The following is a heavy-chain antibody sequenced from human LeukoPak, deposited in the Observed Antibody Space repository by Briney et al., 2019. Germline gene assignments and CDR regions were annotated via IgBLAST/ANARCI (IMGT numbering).Heavy chain of an antibody. CDR1: GGSISSYY. D-gene: IGHD2-21*01. CDR2: IYYSGST. V-gene: IGHV4-59*01. Sequence: SETLSLTCTVSGGSISSYYWSWIRQPPGKGLEWIGYIYYSGSTNYNPSLKSRVTISVDTSKNQFSLKLSSVTAADTAVYYCARDRAYRGARSWYFALWGRGTLVTVSS. CDR3: ARDRAYRGARSWYFAL. J-gene: IGHJ2*01.